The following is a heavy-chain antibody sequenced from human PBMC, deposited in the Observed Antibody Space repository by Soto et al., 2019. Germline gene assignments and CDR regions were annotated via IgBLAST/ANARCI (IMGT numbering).Heavy chain of an antibody. CDR3: ARATYGSGSYYFDY. Sequence: EVQVVESGGGLVQPGGSLSLSCAASGFSFSDHYMDWVRQAPGKGLEWVGRTRNRANSYTTEYAASVKGRFTISRDDSKNSLYLQMNSLKTEDTAVYYCARATYGSGSYYFDYWGQGTLVTVSS. CDR1: GFSFSDHY. V-gene: IGHV3-72*01. J-gene: IGHJ4*02. D-gene: IGHD3-10*01. CDR2: TRNRANSYTT.